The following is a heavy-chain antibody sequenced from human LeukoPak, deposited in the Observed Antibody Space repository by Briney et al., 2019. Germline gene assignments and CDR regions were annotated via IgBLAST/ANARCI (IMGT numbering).Heavy chain of an antibody. J-gene: IGHJ4*02. CDR1: GFTVSSNY. V-gene: IGHV3-66*01. CDR3: ARNWYYDILTGSQGDY. D-gene: IGHD3-9*01. CDR2: IYSGGST. Sequence: GGSLRLSCAASGFTVSSNYMSWVRQAPGKGLEWVSVIYSGGSTYYADSVKGRFTISRDNSKNTLSLQMNSLRAEDTAVYYCARNWYYDILTGSQGDYWGQGTLVTVSS.